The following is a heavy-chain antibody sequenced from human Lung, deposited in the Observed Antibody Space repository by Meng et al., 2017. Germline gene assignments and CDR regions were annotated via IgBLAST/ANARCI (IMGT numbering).Heavy chain of an antibody. CDR2: ISPYNGYT. CDR3: AILSHCTGGTCYPYDY. D-gene: IGHD2-15*01. V-gene: IGHV1-18*01. CDR1: GYTFTTSG. J-gene: IGHJ4*02. Sequence: QVTLMQSGAEVKKPGASVKVSCKASGYTFTTSGISWVRQAPGQGLEWMGWISPYNGYTSSIQKFQGRVTMTTDTSTSTAYMELMSLGSDDTAVYYCAILSHCTGGTCYPYDYWGQGTLVTVSS.